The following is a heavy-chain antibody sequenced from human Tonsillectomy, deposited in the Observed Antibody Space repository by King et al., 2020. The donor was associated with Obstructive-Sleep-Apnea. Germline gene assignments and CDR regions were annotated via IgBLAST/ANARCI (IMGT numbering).Heavy chain of an antibody. CDR3: ARDTGDLDF. V-gene: IGHV3-11*01. Sequence: VQLVESGGGLVKPGGSLRLSCTTSGFSFSDYHISWLRQAPGKGLEWVSHISGTGLTIHFADSLKGRFTVSRDNARRSLYLQMNSLRVEDTAVYYCARDTGDLDFWGQGTLVTVSS. J-gene: IGHJ4*02. CDR2: ISGTGLTI. CDR1: GFSFSDYH. D-gene: IGHD7-27*01.